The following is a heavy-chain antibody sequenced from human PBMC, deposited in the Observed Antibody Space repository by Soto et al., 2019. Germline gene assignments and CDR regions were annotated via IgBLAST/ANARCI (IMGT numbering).Heavy chain of an antibody. V-gene: IGHV4-4*02. CDR1: GGYISSTNW. CDR2: IYHNGSP. Sequence: SETLSHTCVVSGGYISSTNWLTWVRQPPGKRLEWIGEIYHNGSPTYSPSLRGRATISVDKSNNQFSLRLRSVTAADTAVYYCARGYDITMVRGAYWDVWGQGTTVT. CDR3: ARGYDITMVRGAYWDV. D-gene: IGHD3-10*01. J-gene: IGHJ6*02.